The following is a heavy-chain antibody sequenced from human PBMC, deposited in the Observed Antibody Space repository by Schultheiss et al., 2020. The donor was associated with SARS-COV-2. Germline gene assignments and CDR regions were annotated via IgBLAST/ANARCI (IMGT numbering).Heavy chain of an antibody. Sequence: SETLSLTCTVSAGSISSSSYYWGWIRQPPGKGLEWIGSIYYSGSTYYNPSLKSRVTISVDTSKNHFSLMLSSVTATDTAMYYCARQAGYSSGLGFDYWGQGTLVTVSS. J-gene: IGHJ4*02. CDR2: IYYSGST. V-gene: IGHV4-39*01. CDR3: ARQAGYSSGLGFDY. CDR1: AGSISSSSYY. D-gene: IGHD5-18*01.